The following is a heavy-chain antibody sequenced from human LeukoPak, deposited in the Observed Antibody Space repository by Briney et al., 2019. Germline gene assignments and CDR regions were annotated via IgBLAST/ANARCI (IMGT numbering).Heavy chain of an antibody. V-gene: IGHV1-46*01. D-gene: IGHD1-26*01. CDR2: INPGDGRT. J-gene: IGHJ4*02. CDR1: GYTFTSYY. CDR3: ARDLSGNHYGHFDY. Sequence: ASVEVSCKASGYTFTSYYMHWVRQAPGQGLEWMGIINPGDGRTTYPQKFRGRVTMTRDTSTSTVYMELSSLRSEDTAVYYCARDLSGNHYGHFDYWGQGTLVTVSS.